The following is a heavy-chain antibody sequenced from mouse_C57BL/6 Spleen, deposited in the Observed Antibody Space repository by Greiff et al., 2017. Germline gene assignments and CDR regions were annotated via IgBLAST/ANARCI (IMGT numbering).Heavy chain of an antibody. Sequence: QVQLQQPGAELVMPGASVKLSCKASGYTFTSYWMHWVKQRPGQGLEWIGAIDPSDSYTNYNQKFKGKSTLTVDKSSSTAYMQLSSLTYEDSAVYYCARAVGATAQAAMDYWGQGTSVTVSS. D-gene: IGHD3-2*02. V-gene: IGHV1-69*01. CDR2: IDPSDSYT. CDR3: ARAVGATAQAAMDY. J-gene: IGHJ4*01. CDR1: GYTFTSYW.